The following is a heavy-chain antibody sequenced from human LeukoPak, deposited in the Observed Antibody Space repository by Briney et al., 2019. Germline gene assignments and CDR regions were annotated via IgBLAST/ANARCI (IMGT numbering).Heavy chain of an antibody. CDR2: IDKTSTKI. D-gene: IGHD5-12*01. CDR1: GFTFTAYS. CDR3: ARDRQHSGWHDY. Sequence: GGSVRLSCSASGFTFTAYSMNWFRLAPGEGLQWVSYIDKTSTKIYYADSVKGRFSISRDNAKNSLSLQMNSLRDEDTAVYYCARDRQHSGWHDYWGQGTLVSVSS. V-gene: IGHV3-48*02. J-gene: IGHJ4*02.